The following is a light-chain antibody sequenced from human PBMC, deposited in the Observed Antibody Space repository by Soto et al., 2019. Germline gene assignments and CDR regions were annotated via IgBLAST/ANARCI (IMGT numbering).Light chain of an antibody. CDR1: QSVRSSY. CDR3: QQYGSSPNWT. CDR2: GAS. J-gene: IGKJ1*01. V-gene: IGKV3-20*01. Sequence: EIVLTQSPGTLSVSPGERATLSCRASQSVRSSYLAWYQQKPGRAPRLLIYGASSRATGIPDRFSGSGSGTDFTLTISRLEPEDFAVYYCQQYGSSPNWTFGQGTKGDIK.